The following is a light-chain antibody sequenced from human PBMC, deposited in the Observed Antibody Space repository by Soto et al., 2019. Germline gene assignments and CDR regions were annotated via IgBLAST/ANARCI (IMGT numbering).Light chain of an antibody. V-gene: IGKV1D-12*01. J-gene: IGKJ4*01. CDR3: QQANTFPLT. CDR1: QGISSR. Sequence: DIQMTQSPSSVSASVGDRVTITCRASQGISSRVAWYQQKPGKAPHLLIYTASSLQSGVPSRFSGTESGTDFTLTISSLQPEDFATYYCQQANTFPLTFGGGTKVEIK. CDR2: TAS.